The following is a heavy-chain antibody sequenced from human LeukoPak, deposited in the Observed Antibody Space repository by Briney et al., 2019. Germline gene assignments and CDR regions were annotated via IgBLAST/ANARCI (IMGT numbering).Heavy chain of an antibody. V-gene: IGHV4-38-2*02. CDR3: ARHRPGPYDY. J-gene: IGHJ4*02. CDR1: GYSISSGYY. Sequence: PSETLSLTCTVSGYSISSGYYWGWIRQSPGKGLQWIGTIYYGGDTYYNPSLKSRVTISVDTSTNQFFLRLTSVTAADTAVYYCARHRPGPYDYWGQGTLVTVSS. CDR2: IYYGGDT.